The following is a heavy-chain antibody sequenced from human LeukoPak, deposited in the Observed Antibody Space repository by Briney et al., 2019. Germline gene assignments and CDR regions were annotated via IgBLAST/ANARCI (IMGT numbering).Heavy chain of an antibody. J-gene: IGHJ3*02. V-gene: IGHV4-4*02. CDR3: AKSNGYGLVDI. CDR2: IFYSGST. CDR1: GFTFSSYW. Sequence: GSLRLPCAASGFTFSSYWMSWVRQPPGKGLEWIGNIFYSGSTYYSPSLRSRVTISLDTSRNQFSLKLNSVTAADTAVYYCAKSNGYGLVDIWGQGTMVTVSS. D-gene: IGHD3-10*01.